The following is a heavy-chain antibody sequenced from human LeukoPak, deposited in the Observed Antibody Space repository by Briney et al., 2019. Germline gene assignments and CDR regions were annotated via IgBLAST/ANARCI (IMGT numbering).Heavy chain of an antibody. Sequence: PSETLSLTCTVSGGSITNYYWSWIRQPPGKGLEWIGYIYYSGSTNYNPSLKSRVTLSVDTSRNQFSLKLSSVTAADTAVYYCAREKTYYDILTGYLYYFDYWGQGTLVTVSS. V-gene: IGHV4-59*12. CDR3: AREKTYYDILTGYLYYFDY. CDR2: IYYSGST. D-gene: IGHD3-9*01. J-gene: IGHJ4*02. CDR1: GGSITNYY.